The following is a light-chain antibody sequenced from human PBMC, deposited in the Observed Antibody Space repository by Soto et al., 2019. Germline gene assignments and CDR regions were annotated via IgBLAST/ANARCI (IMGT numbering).Light chain of an antibody. V-gene: IGLV1-44*01. Sequence: QSVLTQPPSASGTPGQTITISCSGGSSNIGINTVNWYEHLPGTAPRLLIYGNNQRPSGVPDRFSGSKSGTSASLAISGLQSEDEGHYYCATWDDSLDVHVFGNGTKLTVL. CDR2: GNN. J-gene: IGLJ1*01. CDR3: ATWDDSLDVHV. CDR1: SSNIGINT.